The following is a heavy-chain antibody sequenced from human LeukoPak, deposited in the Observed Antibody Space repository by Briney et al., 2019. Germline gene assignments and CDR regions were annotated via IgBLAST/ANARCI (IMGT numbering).Heavy chain of an antibody. Sequence: SETLSLTCAVYGGSFSGYYWSWIRQPPGKGLEWIGEINHSGSTNYNPSLKSRVTISVDTSKNQFSLKLSSVTAADTAVYYCARGVADRDDAFDIWGQGTMVTVSS. D-gene: IGHD2-15*01. CDR3: ARGVADRDDAFDI. CDR2: INHSGST. J-gene: IGHJ3*02. CDR1: GGSFSGYY. V-gene: IGHV4-34*01.